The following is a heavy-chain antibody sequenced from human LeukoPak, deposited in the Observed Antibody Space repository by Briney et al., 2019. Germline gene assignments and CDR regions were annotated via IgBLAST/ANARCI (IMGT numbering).Heavy chain of an antibody. CDR1: GFTFSSYG. CDR3: AYNYYDSGLGRFDY. CDR2: ISYDGSNK. V-gene: IGHV3-30*03. Sequence: GGSLRLSCAASGFTFSSYGMHWVRQAPGKGLEWVAVISYDGSNKYYADSVKGRFTISRDNSKNTLYLQMNSLRAEDTAVYYCAYNYYDSGLGRFDYWGQGTLVTVSS. D-gene: IGHD3-22*01. J-gene: IGHJ4*02.